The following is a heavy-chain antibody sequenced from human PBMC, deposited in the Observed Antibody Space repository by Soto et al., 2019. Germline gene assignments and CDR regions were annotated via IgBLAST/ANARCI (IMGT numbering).Heavy chain of an antibody. CDR2: IFYNGST. CDR3: ARSFYP. Sequence: SETMYLTRTVSGGTISNYDGNWIRQTPGKGMEWIGYIFYNGSTHYNPSLTSRVTISVDMSKNRLSLTLTSVTAADTAVYYCARSFYPWGQGTLVTVSS. J-gene: IGHJ5*02. CDR1: GGTISNYD. V-gene: IGHV4-59*01.